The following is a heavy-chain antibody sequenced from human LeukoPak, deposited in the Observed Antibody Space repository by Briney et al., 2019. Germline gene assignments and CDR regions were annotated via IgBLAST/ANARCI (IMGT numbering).Heavy chain of an antibody. J-gene: IGHJ4*02. V-gene: IGHV4-4*07. CDR1: GGSIRSYY. D-gene: IGHD3-10*01. CDR3: ARDGSYYGSGSYNY. CDR2: IYTSGST. Sequence: SETLSLTCTVSGGSIRSYYWSWIRQPAGKRLERIGRIYTSGSTNYNPSLKSRVTMSVDTSKNQFSLKLSSVTAADTAVYYCARDGSYYGSGSYNYWGQGTLVTVSP.